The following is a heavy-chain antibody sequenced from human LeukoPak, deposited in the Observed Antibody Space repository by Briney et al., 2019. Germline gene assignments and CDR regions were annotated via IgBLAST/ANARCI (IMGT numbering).Heavy chain of an antibody. CDR1: GYTFTSYG. D-gene: IGHD3-22*01. J-gene: IGHJ5*02. CDR2: ISAYNGNT. Sequence: GASVKVSCKASGYTFTSYGISWVRQAPGQGLEWMGWISAYNGNTNYAQKFQGRVTMTTDTSTSTAYMELRSLRSGDTAVYYCARVGRDYYDGSGYYGPWGQGTLVTVSS. V-gene: IGHV1-18*01. CDR3: ARVGRDYYDGSGYYGP.